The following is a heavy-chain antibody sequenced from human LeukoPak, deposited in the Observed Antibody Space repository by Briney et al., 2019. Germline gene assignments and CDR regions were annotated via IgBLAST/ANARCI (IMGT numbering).Heavy chain of an antibody. CDR2: INHSGST. J-gene: IGHJ4*02. V-gene: IGHV4-34*01. Sequence: SETLSLTCAVYGGSFSGDYWSWIRQPPGKGLEWIGEINHSGSTNYNASLKSRVAISVDTSKNQFSLNLSSVTAADTAVYYCARAPGGYLDYWGQGTLVTVSS. CDR1: GGSFSGDY. CDR3: ARAPGGYLDY. D-gene: IGHD3-16*01.